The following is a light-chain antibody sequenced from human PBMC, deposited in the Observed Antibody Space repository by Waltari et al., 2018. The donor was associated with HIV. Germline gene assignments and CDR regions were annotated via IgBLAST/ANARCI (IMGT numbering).Light chain of an antibody. CDR1: QSVSNNY. CDR2: GAS. V-gene: IGKV3-20*01. CDR3: QQYGTSPLT. Sequence: EIVLTQSPGTLPLSPGERATLSCRASQSVSNNYLAWYQQKPGQAPRLLIYGASSRATGSPDRFSGSGSGTDFTLTISRLEPEDFAVYYCQQYGTSPLTFGGGTNVDMK. J-gene: IGKJ4*01.